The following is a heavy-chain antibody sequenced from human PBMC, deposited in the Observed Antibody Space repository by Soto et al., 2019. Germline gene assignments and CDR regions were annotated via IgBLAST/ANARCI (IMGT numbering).Heavy chain of an antibody. CDR3: ARNVPSSSWYVDY. CDR2: IYYSGST. Sequence: SETLSLTCTVYGGSISSGGYYWSWIRQHPGKGLEWIGYIYYSGSTYYNPSLKSRVTISVDTSKNQFSLKLSSVTAADTAVYYCARNVPSSSWYVDYWGQGTLVTVSS. V-gene: IGHV4-31*03. CDR1: GGSISSGGYY. D-gene: IGHD6-13*01. J-gene: IGHJ4*02.